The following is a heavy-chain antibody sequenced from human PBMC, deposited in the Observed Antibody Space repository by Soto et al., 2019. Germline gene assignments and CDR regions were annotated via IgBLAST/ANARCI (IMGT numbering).Heavy chain of an antibody. CDR3: ARGRLLWFGELINYGMDV. V-gene: IGHV4-34*01. Sequence: PSETLSLTCAVYGGSFSGYYWSWIRQPPGKGLEWIGEINHSGSTNYNPSLKSRVTISVDTSKNQFSLKLSSVTAADTAVYYCARGRLLWFGELINYGMDVWGQGTTVT. D-gene: IGHD3-10*01. CDR1: GGSFSGYY. J-gene: IGHJ6*02. CDR2: INHSGST.